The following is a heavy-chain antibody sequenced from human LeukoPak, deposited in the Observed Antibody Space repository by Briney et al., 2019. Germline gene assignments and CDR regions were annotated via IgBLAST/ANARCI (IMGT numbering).Heavy chain of an antibody. CDR2: ISYDGSNK. J-gene: IGHJ6*03. Sequence: GGSLRLSCAASGFTFSSYGMSWVRQAPGKGLEWVAVISYDGSNKYYADSVKGRFTISRDNSKNTLYLQMNSLRAEDTAVYYCARDGGYLDYYYYMDVWGKGTTVTVSS. CDR3: ARDGGYLDYYYYMDV. CDR1: GFTFSSYG. D-gene: IGHD1-26*01. V-gene: IGHV3-30*03.